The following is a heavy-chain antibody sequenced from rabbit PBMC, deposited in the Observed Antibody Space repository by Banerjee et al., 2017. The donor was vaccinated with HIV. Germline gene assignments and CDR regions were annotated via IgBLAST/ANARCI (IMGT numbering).Heavy chain of an antibody. CDR2: IDPVFGST. Sequence: QEQLVESGGGLVQPGGSLKLSCKASGFDFSHYGVSWVRQAPGKGLEWIGYIDPVFGSTHYASWVNGRFTISSHNAQNTLYLQLNSLTAADTATYFCVRDKASISGDYGPYYFDLWGPGTLVTVS. CDR3: VRDKASISGDYGPYYFDL. D-gene: IGHD1-1*01. CDR1: GFDFSHYG. V-gene: IGHV1S47*01. J-gene: IGHJ4*01.